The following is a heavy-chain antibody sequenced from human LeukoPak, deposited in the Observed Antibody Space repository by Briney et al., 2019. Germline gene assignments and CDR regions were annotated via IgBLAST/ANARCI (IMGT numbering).Heavy chain of an antibody. Sequence: PSETLSLTCTVSGGSISSSNYYWGWIRQPPGKGLEWIGYIFNSGSTYYNPSLKSRVTILVDTSKNQFSLKLSSVTAADTAVYYCARGVGAAFDYWGQGTLVTVSS. CDR3: ARGVGAAFDY. J-gene: IGHJ4*02. V-gene: IGHV4-39*07. CDR1: GGSISSSNYY. D-gene: IGHD2-15*01. CDR2: IFNSGST.